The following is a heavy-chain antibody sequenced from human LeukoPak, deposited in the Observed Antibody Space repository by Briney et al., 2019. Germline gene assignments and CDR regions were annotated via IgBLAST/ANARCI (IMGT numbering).Heavy chain of an antibody. CDR2: IGSSGVST. V-gene: IGHV3-23*01. D-gene: IGHD1-26*01. Sequence: GGSLRLSCAASGFTFSSYGTTWVRQAPGKGLEWVSAIGSSGVSTFYGDSVKGRFTISRDNSNNTLSLQMNSLRAEDTAVYYCARSLAPRSASDYWGQGTLVAVSS. CDR3: ARSLAPRSASDY. J-gene: IGHJ4*02. CDR1: GFTFSSYG.